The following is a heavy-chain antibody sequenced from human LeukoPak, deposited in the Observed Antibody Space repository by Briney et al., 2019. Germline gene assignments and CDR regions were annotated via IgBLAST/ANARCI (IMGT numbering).Heavy chain of an antibody. CDR3: ARVGSRGYSYGTFDY. J-gene: IGHJ4*02. Sequence: PGGSLRLSCAASGFTVSSNYMSWVRQAPGKGLEWVSVIYSGGSTYYADSVKGRFTISRDNSKNTLYLQMNSVRAEDTAVYYCARVGSRGYSYGTFDYWGQGTLVTVSS. V-gene: IGHV3-66*01. CDR1: GFTVSSNY. D-gene: IGHD5-18*01. CDR2: IYSGGST.